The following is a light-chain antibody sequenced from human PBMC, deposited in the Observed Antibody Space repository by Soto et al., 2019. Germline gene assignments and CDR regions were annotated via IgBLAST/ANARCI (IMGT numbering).Light chain of an antibody. V-gene: IGLV2-14*03. J-gene: IGLJ6*01. CDR2: HAT. CDR1: SSDIGHYDY. Sequence: QSALTQPASVSGSPGESITIACTGTSSDIGHYDYVSWYQQHPGKAPKLMIYHATYRPSGVSNRYSGSKSGITASLTISGLQADDEADYYCCSLTTSPTYVFGSGTKLTVL. CDR3: CSLTTSPTYV.